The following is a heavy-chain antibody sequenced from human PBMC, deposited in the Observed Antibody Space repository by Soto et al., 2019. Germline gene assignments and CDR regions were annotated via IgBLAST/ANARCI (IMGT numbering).Heavy chain of an antibody. V-gene: IGHV3-30*18. CDR2: ISHDGSKK. CDR3: AKDWNDANYDYGTDV. CDR1: GFAFSSFG. D-gene: IGHD1-1*01. Sequence: GRSLRLSCVASGFAFSSFGMHWVRQAPGKGLEWVAFISHDGSKKKFVDSVKGRFTISRDDSGNTLYLQMNSLRADETAVYFCAKDWNDANYDYGTDVWGQGTTVTASS. J-gene: IGHJ6*02.